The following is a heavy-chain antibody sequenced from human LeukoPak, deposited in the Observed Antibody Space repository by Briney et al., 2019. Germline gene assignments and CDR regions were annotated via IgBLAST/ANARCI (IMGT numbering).Heavy chain of an antibody. CDR3: ARLPRTDAFDI. Sequence: WGSLRLSCAASGFTFSSYIRNWVPPAPGKGREWVSSINSSSSYKYYEDSVKGRFTISRDNAKNSLYLQMNSLRAEDTAAYYCARLPRTDAFDIWGQGTMVTVSS. CDR2: INSSSSYK. J-gene: IGHJ3*02. CDR1: GFTFSSYI. V-gene: IGHV3-21*01.